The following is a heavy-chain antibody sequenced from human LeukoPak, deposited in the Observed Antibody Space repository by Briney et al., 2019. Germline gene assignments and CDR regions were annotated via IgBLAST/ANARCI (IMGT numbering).Heavy chain of an antibody. Sequence: SETLSLTCTVSAGSISSTYYYWGWIRQPPGKVLVWIGSIYHSGYTYYHPSLKSPVTISVDTSENQFSLKVTSVTAADTAVYYCARQEWWSGKYSIYFDYWGQGMLVTVSS. CDR1: AGSISSTYYY. D-gene: IGHD2-15*01. V-gene: IGHV4-39*01. J-gene: IGHJ4*02. CDR3: ARQEWWSGKYSIYFDY. CDR2: IYHSGYT.